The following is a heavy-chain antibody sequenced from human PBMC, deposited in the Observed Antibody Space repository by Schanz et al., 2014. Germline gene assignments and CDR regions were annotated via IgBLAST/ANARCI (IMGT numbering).Heavy chain of an antibody. V-gene: IGHV3-20*04. Sequence: VQLVESGGGVVQPGRSLRLSCAASGFGFDDYAMSWVRQAPGKGLEWVSGINWNGGSTGYADSVKGRFTISRDNAKNSLYLQMNSLRAEDTAVYYCAKHVRSLTGNDYWGQGTLVTVSS. CDR1: GFGFDDYA. CDR2: INWNGGST. CDR3: AKHVRSLTGNDY. D-gene: IGHD3-9*01. J-gene: IGHJ4*02.